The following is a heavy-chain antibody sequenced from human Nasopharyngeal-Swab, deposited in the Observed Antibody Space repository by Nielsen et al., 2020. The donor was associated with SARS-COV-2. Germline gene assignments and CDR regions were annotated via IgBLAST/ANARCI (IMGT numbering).Heavy chain of an antibody. CDR3: ARVGAATGWFDP. Sequence: KFQGRVTITRDTSASTAYMELSSLRSEDTAVYYCARVGAATGWFDPWGQGTPVTVSS. D-gene: IGHD2-15*01. V-gene: IGHV1-3*01. J-gene: IGHJ5*02.